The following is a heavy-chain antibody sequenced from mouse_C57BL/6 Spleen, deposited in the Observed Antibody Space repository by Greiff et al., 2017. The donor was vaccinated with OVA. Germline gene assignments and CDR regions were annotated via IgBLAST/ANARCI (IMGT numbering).Heavy chain of an antibody. CDR3: ARSLRRGDYFDY. D-gene: IGHD1-2*01. Sequence: DVKLVESGGGLVKPGGSLKLSCAASGFTFSDYGMHWVRQAPEKGLEWVAYISSGSSTIYYADTVKGRFTISRDNAKNTLFLQMTSLRSEDTAMYYCARSLRRGDYFDYWGQGTTLTVSS. CDR1: GFTFSDYG. J-gene: IGHJ2*01. CDR2: ISSGSSTI. V-gene: IGHV5-17*01.